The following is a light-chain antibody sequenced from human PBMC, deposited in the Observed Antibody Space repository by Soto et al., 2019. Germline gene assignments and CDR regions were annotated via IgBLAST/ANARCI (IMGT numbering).Light chain of an antibody. Sequence: SYELTQPPSVSVAPGKTARITCGGNNIGSKSVHWYQQKPGQAPVLVIYYDSDRPSGIPERFPGSNSGNTATLTISRVEAGDEAEYYCQVLDSSSDHYVFGTGTKVTVL. CDR1: NIGSKS. CDR2: YDS. V-gene: IGLV3-21*04. J-gene: IGLJ1*01. CDR3: QVLDSSSDHYV.